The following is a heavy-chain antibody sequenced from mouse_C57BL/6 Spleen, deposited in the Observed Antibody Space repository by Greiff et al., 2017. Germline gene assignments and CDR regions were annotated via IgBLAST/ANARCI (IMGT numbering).Heavy chain of an antibody. J-gene: IGHJ1*03. V-gene: IGHV1-82*01. D-gene: IGHD1-1*01. CDR3: AREGGYYYGSSYWYFDV. CDR2: IYPGDGDT. CDR1: GYAFSSSW. Sequence: VQRVESGPELVKPGASVKISCKASGYAFSSSWMNWVKQRPGKGLEWIGRIYPGDGDTNYNGKFKGKATLTADKSSSTAYMQLSSLTSEDSAVYFCAREGGYYYGSSYWYFDVWGTGTTVTVSS.